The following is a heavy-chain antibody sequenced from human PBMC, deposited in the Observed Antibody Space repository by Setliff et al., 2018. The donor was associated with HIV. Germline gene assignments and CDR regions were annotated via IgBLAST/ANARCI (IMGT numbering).Heavy chain of an antibody. J-gene: IGHJ6*02. V-gene: IGHV1-18*01. D-gene: IGHD3-22*01. Sequence: GASVKVSCKASGYTFTSYDISWVRQAPGQGLEWMCWISAYNGNTNYAQKLQGRVTITTDTSTSTAYMELRSLRSDDTAVYYCAREIGDYYDSSGYYPPTDYYYGMDVWGQGTTVTVSS. CDR2: ISAYNGNT. CDR1: GYTFTSYD. CDR3: AREIGDYYDSSGYYPPTDYYYGMDV.